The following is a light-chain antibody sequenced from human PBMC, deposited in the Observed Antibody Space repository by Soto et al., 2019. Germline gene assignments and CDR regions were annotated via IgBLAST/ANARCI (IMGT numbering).Light chain of an antibody. Sequence: TQSPSTLSASVGDTVTVTCRASQSVSGWLAWYQQRPGEAPKLLIYGASALPRGVPSRFSGSGSGTKFTLTIASLQPDDFAVYYCQQYETFSRTFGPGTKVDVK. CDR2: GAS. V-gene: IGKV1-5*01. CDR3: QQYETFSRT. J-gene: IGKJ1*01. CDR1: QSVSGW.